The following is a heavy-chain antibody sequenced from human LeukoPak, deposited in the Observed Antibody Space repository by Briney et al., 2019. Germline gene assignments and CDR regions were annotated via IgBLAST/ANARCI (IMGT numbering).Heavy chain of an antibody. CDR2: IYYRGST. J-gene: IGHJ5*02. D-gene: IGHD6-13*01. V-gene: IGHV4-61*01. Sequence: SETLSLTCTVSGGSVSSDSYYWSWIRQPPGKGLEWIGYIYYRGSTNYNPSLTSRVTISLDTSKNQFSLKLSSVTAADTAVYYCARLLSGYSSSWWWFDPWGQGTLVTVSS. CDR1: GGSVSSDSYY. CDR3: ARLLSGYSSSWWWFDP.